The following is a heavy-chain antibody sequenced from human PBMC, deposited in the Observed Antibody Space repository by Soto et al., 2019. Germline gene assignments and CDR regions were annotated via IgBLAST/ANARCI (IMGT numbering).Heavy chain of an antibody. CDR2: IGTAGDT. CDR3: ARVVRGYCSGGSCYGGSYYYYMDV. CDR1: GFTFSSYD. V-gene: IGHV3-13*01. Sequence: EVQLVESGGGLVQPGGSLRLSCAASGFTFSSYDMHWVRQATGKGLEWVSAIGTAGDTYYPGSVKGRFTISRENAKNSLYLQMNSLRAGDTAVYYCARVVRGYCSGGSCYGGSYYYYMDVWGKGTTAPVSS. J-gene: IGHJ6*03. D-gene: IGHD2-15*01.